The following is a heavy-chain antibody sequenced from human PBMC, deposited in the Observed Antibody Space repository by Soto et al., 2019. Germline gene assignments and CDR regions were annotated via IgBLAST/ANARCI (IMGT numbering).Heavy chain of an antibody. V-gene: IGHV1-69*13. CDR1: GSTFSRYT. D-gene: IGHD2-2*02. CDR2: IIPIFGTA. Sequence: SVQFSYKGSGSTFSRYTISWVRQAPGQGLEWMGGIIPIFGTANYAQKFQGRVTITADESTSTAYMELSSLRSEDTAVYYCARTGVGYCSSTSCYNYYYYGMDVWGQGTTVTVSS. CDR3: ARTGVGYCSSTSCYNYYYYGMDV. J-gene: IGHJ6*02.